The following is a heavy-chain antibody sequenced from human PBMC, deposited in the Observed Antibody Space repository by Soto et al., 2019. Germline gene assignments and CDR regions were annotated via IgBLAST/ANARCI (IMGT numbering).Heavy chain of an antibody. J-gene: IGHJ3*02. D-gene: IGHD2-2*02. CDR2: IIPIFGTA. CDR3: ARSGGIPDAFDI. V-gene: IGHV1-69*13. CDR1: GGTFSSYA. Sequence: SVKVSCKASGGTFSSYAISWVRQAPGQGLEWMGGIIPIFGTANYAQKFQGRVTITADESTSTAYMELSSLRSEDTAVYYCARSGGIPDAFDIWGQGTMVTVSS.